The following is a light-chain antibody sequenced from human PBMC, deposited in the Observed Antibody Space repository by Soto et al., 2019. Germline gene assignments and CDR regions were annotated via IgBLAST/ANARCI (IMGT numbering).Light chain of an antibody. Sequence: EIVLTQSPGTLSLSPGERATLSCSASQSVSSSYLAWYQQKPGQAPRQLIYGASSRATGIPDRFSGSVSGTDFTPTITRLEPEDFAVYYCQHYRTYFGGGTRVEIK. V-gene: IGKV3-20*01. J-gene: IGKJ4*01. CDR1: QSVSSSY. CDR2: GAS. CDR3: QHYRTY.